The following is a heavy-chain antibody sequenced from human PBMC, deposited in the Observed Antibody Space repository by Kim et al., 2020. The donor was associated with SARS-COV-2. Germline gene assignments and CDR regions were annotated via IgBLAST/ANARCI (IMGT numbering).Heavy chain of an antibody. J-gene: IGHJ4*02. CDR3: ARDTTYYGSGSYYNY. Sequence: PYLKSRVTISVDKSKNQFSLKLSSVTAADTAVYYCARDTTYYGSGSYYNYWGQGTLVTVSS. V-gene: IGHV4-4*02. D-gene: IGHD3-10*01.